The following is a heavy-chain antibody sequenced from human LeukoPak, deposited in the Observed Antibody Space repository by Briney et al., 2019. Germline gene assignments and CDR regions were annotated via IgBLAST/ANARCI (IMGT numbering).Heavy chain of an antibody. Sequence: PGGSLRLSCAASGFTFSSYSMNWVRQAPGKGLEWVSSISSSSSYIYYADSVKGRFTISRDNAKNSLYLQMNSLRAEDTAVYYCAKTPKIRGVSNFDYWGQGTLVTVSS. J-gene: IGHJ4*02. D-gene: IGHD3-10*01. CDR1: GFTFSSYS. V-gene: IGHV3-21*01. CDR2: ISSSSSYI. CDR3: AKTPKIRGVSNFDY.